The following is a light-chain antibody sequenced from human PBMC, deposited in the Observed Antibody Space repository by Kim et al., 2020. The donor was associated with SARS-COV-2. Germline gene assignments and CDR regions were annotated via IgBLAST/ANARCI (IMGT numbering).Light chain of an antibody. V-gene: IGKV1-16*02. CDR1: QGINNY. Sequence: DIQMTQSPPSLSASVGDRVTITCRASQGINNYLAWFQQKPGKAPKSLIYGASTLHRGVPSKFSGSGFGTDFTLTISDLQPEDFNGYPYTFGQGTKLEI. J-gene: IGKJ2*01. CDR2: GAS. CDR3: T.